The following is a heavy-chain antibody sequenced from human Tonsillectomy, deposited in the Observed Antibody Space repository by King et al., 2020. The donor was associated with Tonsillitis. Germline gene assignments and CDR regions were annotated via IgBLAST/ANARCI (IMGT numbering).Heavy chain of an antibody. V-gene: IGHV3-30*18. CDR2: ISFDGRNE. D-gene: IGHD3/OR15-3a*01. J-gene: IGHJ2*01. CDR3: ANDRGLHWYFDV. CDR1: GFTFSNYG. Sequence: QLVESGGGVIQPGRSLRLSCAASGFTFSNYGMHWVRQAPGKGLEWVAMISFDGRNEYYRDSVKGRFTISRDNSKNTFYLQMNRLRVEDTAVYYCANDRGLHWYFDVWGRGTLVTASS.